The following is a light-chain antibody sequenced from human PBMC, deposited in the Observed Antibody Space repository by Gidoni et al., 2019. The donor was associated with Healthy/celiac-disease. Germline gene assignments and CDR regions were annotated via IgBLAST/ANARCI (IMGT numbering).Light chain of an antibody. CDR3: QQYNNWPYT. Sequence: EIVTTQSPATLSVSPGERATLPCRASQSVSSNLAWYQQKPGQAPKLLIYGASTRATGIPARFSGSGSGTEFTLTISSLQSEDFAIYYCQQYNNWPYTFXRXTKLEIK. J-gene: IGKJ2*01. CDR2: GAS. V-gene: IGKV3-15*01. CDR1: QSVSSN.